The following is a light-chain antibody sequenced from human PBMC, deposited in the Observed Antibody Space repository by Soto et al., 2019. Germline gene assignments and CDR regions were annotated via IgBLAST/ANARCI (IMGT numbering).Light chain of an antibody. CDR2: LGS. J-gene: IGKJ1*01. Sequence: LSLPVTPGEPASISCRSSQSLLHSNGYNYVDWYMQKPGQSPQLLIYLGSNRASGVPDRFSGSGSDTYFTLEISRVEADDVGVYYCMQPLENFRTFGQGTKVDIK. CDR1: QSLLHSNGYNY. CDR3: MQPLENFRT. V-gene: IGKV2-28*01.